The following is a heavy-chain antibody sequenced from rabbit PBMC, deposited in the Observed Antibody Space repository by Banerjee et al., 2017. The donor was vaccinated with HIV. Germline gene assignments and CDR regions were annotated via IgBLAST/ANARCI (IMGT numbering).Heavy chain of an antibody. V-gene: IGHV1S45*01. Sequence: QQQLEESGGGLVKPGGTLKLSCKASGFTLSSYWMSWVRQAPGKGLEWIGYIDGGNSDRTYYASWAKGRFTVSKTSSTTVTLQMTSLTAADTATYFCARYYGVTESYDLWGPGTLVTVS. CDR2: IDGGNSDRT. D-gene: IGHD2-1*01. CDR1: GFTLSSYW. J-gene: IGHJ4*01. CDR3: ARYYGVTESYDL.